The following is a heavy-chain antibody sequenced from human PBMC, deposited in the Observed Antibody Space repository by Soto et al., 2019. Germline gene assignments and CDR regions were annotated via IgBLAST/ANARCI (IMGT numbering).Heavy chain of an antibody. Sequence: TLSLTCTVSGGSISSGGYYWSWIRQHPGKGLEWIGYIYYSGSTYYNPSLKSRVTISVDTSKNQFSLKLSSVTAADTAVYYCARDKYYYGSGSHPHYGMDVWGQGTTVTVSS. D-gene: IGHD3-10*01. CDR2: IYYSGST. CDR3: ARDKYYYGSGSHPHYGMDV. CDR1: GGSISSGGYY. V-gene: IGHV4-31*03. J-gene: IGHJ6*02.